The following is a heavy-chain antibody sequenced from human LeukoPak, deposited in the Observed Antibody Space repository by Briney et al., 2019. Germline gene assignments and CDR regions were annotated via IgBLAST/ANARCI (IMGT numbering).Heavy chain of an antibody. CDR1: GFTFSSYA. D-gene: IGHD2-15*01. V-gene: IGHV3-23*01. CDR2: ISGSGGST. J-gene: IGHJ4*02. CDR3: AKSGLSRFDY. Sequence: HTGGSLRLSCAASGFTFSSYAMSWVRQAPGKGLEWVSTISGSGGSTNHADSVKGRFTISRDDSKNTLYLQMNSLRAEDTAVYYCAKSGLSRFDYWGQGTLVTVSS.